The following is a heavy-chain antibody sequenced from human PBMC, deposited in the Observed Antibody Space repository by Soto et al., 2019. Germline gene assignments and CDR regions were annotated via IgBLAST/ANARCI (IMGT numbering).Heavy chain of an antibody. CDR2: ISTGGTSI. CDR3: ARPGGYGMDV. CDR1: GFTFSTYS. Sequence: EVQLVESGGGLVQPGGSLRLSCAASGFTFSTYSMTWVRQAPGKGLEWVSYISTGGTSIYHADSVKGRFTISRDNDKNSLYLQMNSLRDEDTAVYYCARPGGYGMDVWGQGPTVTVSS. V-gene: IGHV3-48*02. J-gene: IGHJ6*02. D-gene: IGHD3-10*01.